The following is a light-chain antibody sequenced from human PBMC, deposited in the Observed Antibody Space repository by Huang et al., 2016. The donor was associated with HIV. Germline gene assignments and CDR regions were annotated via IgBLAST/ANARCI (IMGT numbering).Light chain of an antibody. J-gene: IGKJ2*01. Sequence: EIVMTQSPATLSVSPGASATLSCRASRGVGNNLAWYQQKPGQAPRLLIYGASTRATGIPSRFTGSGSGTEFTRTISSLQSEDFAIDSCQQYNDWPLTFGQGTKLEI. V-gene: IGKV3-15*01. CDR1: RGVGNN. CDR3: QQYNDWPLT. CDR2: GAS.